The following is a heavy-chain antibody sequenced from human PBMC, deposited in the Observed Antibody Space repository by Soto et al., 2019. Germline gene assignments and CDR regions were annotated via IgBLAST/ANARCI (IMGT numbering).Heavy chain of an antibody. D-gene: IGHD6-13*01. CDR3: AREQQAVEVNFFDY. V-gene: IGHV1-3*01. J-gene: IGHJ4*02. Sequence: QVQLVQSGAEVKKPGASVKISCKASGYTFTSHAIHWVRQAPGQRLEWMGWINPGNGQAEYSQKFQGSVAITRDTSASTAYMELSTLTSEDTAVYFCAREQQAVEVNFFDYWGQGTLVPVS. CDR1: GYTFTSHA. CDR2: INPGNGQA.